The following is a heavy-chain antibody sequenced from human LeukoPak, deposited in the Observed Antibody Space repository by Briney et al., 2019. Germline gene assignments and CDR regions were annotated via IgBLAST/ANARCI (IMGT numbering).Heavy chain of an antibody. Sequence: GGSLRLSCTVSGFSVSGYWMTWVRQAPGKGLEWVSAISGSGGSIYYADSVKGRFGISRDNAKSSLYLQMNRLRADDTAVYYCVSLKVSTVRDSFDLWGRGTMVTVSS. D-gene: IGHD3-10*01. CDR1: GFSVSGYW. CDR2: ISGSGGSI. J-gene: IGHJ3*01. CDR3: VSLKVSTVRDSFDL. V-gene: IGHV3-23*01.